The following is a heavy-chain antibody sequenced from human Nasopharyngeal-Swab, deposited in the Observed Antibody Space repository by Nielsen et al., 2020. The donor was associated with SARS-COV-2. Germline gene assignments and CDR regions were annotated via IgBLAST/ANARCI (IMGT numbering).Heavy chain of an antibody. CDR3: ARDQMGPDV. V-gene: IGHV3-30*14. J-gene: IGHJ4*02. CDR1: GFTFSSYA. D-gene: IGHD5-24*01. CDR2: ISYDGSNK. Sequence: GESLKISCAASGFTFSSYAMHWVRQAPGKGLEWVAVISYDGSNKYYADSVKGRFTISRDNSKNTLYLQMNSLRAEDTAVYYCARDQMGPDVWGQGTLVTVSS.